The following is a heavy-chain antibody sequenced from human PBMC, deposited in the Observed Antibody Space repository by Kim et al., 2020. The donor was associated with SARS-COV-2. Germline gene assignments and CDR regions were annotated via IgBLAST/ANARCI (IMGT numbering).Heavy chain of an antibody. V-gene: IGHV3-23*01. CDR3: AKCLIGTFMFDY. D-gene: IGHD3-10*01. Sequence: YYADSVKGRFTISRDNSKNTLYLQMNSLRAEDTAVYYCAKCLIGTFMFDYWGQGTLVTVSS. J-gene: IGHJ4*02.